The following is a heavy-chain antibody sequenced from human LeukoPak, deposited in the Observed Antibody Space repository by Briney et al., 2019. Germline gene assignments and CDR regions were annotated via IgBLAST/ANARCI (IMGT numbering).Heavy chain of an antibody. CDR2: IYYSGST. J-gene: IGHJ6*02. D-gene: IGHD6-13*01. Sequence: SESLSLTCTVSGGSISSGNYYWSWIRQPPGKGLEWNGYIYYSGSTYYNPSLKSRVTISVDTSKNQFSLKLSSVTAADTAVYYCARQQPRSYYYYGMDVWGQGTTVTVSS. CDR1: GGSISSGNYY. CDR3: ARQQPRSYYYYGMDV. V-gene: IGHV4-30-4*01.